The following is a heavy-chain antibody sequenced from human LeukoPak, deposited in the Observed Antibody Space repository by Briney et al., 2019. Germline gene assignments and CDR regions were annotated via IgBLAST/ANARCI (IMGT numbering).Heavy chain of an antibody. J-gene: IGHJ6*02. V-gene: IGHV4-61*02. CDR2: IYTSGST. Sequence: SETLSLTCTVSGGSISSGSYYWSWIRQPAGKGLEWIGRIYTSGSTNYNPSLKSRVTISVDTSKNQFSLKLSSVTAADTAVYYCARLYNWNDVAYYYYGMDVWGQGTTVTVSS. D-gene: IGHD1-20*01. CDR1: GGSISSGSYY. CDR3: ARLYNWNDVAYYYYGMDV.